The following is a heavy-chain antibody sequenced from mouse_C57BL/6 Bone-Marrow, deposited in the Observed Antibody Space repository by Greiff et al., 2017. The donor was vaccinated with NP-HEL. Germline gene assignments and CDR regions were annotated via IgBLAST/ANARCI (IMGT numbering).Heavy chain of an antibody. Sequence: EVQLQQSGPGLVKPSQSLSLTCSVTGYSITSGYYWNWIRQFPGNKLEWMGYISYDGSNNYNPSLKNRISITRDTSKNQFFLKLNSVTTEDTATYYCALLGAYWGQGTLVTVSA. CDR1: GYSITSGYY. V-gene: IGHV3-6*01. CDR2: ISYDGSN. J-gene: IGHJ3*01. D-gene: IGHD3-3*01. CDR3: ALLGAY.